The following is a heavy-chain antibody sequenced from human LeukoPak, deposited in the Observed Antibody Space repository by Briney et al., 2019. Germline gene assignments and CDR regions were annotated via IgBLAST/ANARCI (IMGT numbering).Heavy chain of an antibody. V-gene: IGHV3-21*01. CDR2: ISSSSSYI. J-gene: IGHJ4*02. D-gene: IGHD3-9*01. CDR1: GFTFSSYS. Sequence: GGSLRLSCAASGFTFSSYSMNWVRQAPGKGLEWVSSISSSSSYIYYADSVKGRFTISRDNAKNSLYLQMNSLRAEDTAVYYCARSEDYDILTGYAADFDYWSQGTLVTVSS. CDR3: ARSEDYDILTGYAADFDY.